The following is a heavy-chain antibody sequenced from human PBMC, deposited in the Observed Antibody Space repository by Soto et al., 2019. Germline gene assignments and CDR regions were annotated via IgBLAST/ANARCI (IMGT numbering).Heavy chain of an antibody. V-gene: IGHV3-23*01. Sequence: GGSLRLSCAASGFTFSSYAMSWVRQAPGKGLEWVSAISGSGGSTYYADSVKGRFTISRDNSKNTLYLQMNSLRAEDTAVYYCARLDYRYYYYGMDVWGQGTTVTVSS. CDR1: GFTFSSYA. J-gene: IGHJ6*02. CDR3: ARLDYRYYYYGMDV. D-gene: IGHD1-26*01. CDR2: ISGSGGST.